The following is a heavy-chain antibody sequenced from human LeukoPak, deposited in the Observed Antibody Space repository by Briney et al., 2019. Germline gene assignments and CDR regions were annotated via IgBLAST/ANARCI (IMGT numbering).Heavy chain of an antibody. CDR1: GGSISSSTSY. CDR3: AGLRFLEWLLCGYFDL. D-gene: IGHD3-3*01. Sequence: SETLSLTCTVSGGSISSSTSYWGWIRQPPGMGLEWIGTFYDTGSTYYKSSLKSRVTISIDTSNNQFSLKLSSVTAADTAVYYWAGLRFLEWLLCGYFDLWGRGTLVTVSS. V-gene: IGHV4-39*07. CDR2: FYDTGST. J-gene: IGHJ2*01.